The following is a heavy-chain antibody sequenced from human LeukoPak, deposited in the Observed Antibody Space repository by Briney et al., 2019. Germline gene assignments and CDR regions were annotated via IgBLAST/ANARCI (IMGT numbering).Heavy chain of an antibody. D-gene: IGHD6-13*01. J-gene: IGHJ1*01. CDR2: ISSNGGST. CDR3: ARRSSTAAAAQY. Sequence: GGSLRLSCAASGFTFSSYAMHWVRQAPGKGLEYVSAISSNGGSTYYANSVKGRFAISRDNSKNTLYLQMGSLRAEDMAVYYCARRSSTAAAAQYWGRGTLVTVSS. V-gene: IGHV3-64*01. CDR1: GFTFSSYA.